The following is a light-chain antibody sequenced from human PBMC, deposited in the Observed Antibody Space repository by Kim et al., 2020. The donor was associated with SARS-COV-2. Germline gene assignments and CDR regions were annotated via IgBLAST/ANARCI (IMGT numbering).Light chain of an antibody. V-gene: IGLV2-23*02. J-gene: IGLJ3*02. CDR3: CSYAGNNHRV. Sequence: QSALTQPASVSGSPGQSITISCTGTSRDVGSYNFVSWYQQYPGKAPKLMIYEVDKRPSGVSHRFSGSKSGNTASLTISGLQAEDEADYYCCSYAGNNHRVFGGGTKLTVL. CDR2: EVD. CDR1: SRDVGSYNF.